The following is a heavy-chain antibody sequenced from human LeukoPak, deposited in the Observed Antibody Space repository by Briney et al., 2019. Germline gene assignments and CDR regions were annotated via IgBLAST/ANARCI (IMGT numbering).Heavy chain of an antibody. J-gene: IGHJ5*02. Sequence: SETLSLTCTVSGGSISSYYWSWLRQPPGKGLEWVGYIYYSGSTNYNPSLKSRVTIPVDTSKAQFPLKRSCVAAAYTAVYYCARGDPLRGCFDPWGQGTLVSVS. D-gene: IGHD4-17*01. CDR1: GGSISSYY. CDR2: IYYSGST. CDR3: ARGDPLRGCFDP. V-gene: IGHV4-59*01.